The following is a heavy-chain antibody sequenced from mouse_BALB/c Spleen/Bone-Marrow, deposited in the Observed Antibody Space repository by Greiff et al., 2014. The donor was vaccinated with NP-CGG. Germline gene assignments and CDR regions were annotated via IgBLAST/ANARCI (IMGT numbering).Heavy chain of an antibody. Sequence: EVQGVESGGGSVQPGGSRKLSCVASGFTFSSFGMHWVRQAPEKGLEWVAYISSGSSSTYYADTLKGRFTISRDNPKNTLFLQMTSLRSEDTAMYYCARGYYYGSSHYWYFDVWGAGTTVTVSS. CDR3: ARGYYYGSSHYWYFDV. J-gene: IGHJ1*01. V-gene: IGHV5-17*02. D-gene: IGHD1-1*01. CDR2: ISSGSSST. CDR1: GFTFSSFG.